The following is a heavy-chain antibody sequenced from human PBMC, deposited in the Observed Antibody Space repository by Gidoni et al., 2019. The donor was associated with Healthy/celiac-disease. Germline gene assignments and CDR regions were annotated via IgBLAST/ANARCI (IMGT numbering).Heavy chain of an antibody. Sequence: QVQLQESGPGLVKPSQTLSLTCTVSGGSISSGGYYWSWIRQHPGKGLEWIGYIYYSGSTYYNPSLKSRVTISVDTSKNQFSLKRSSVTAADTAVYYCARDRRDRYCTNGVCYTVSHYGMDVWGQGTTVTVSS. V-gene: IGHV4-31*03. CDR2: IYYSGST. CDR3: ARDRRDRYCTNGVCYTVSHYGMDV. J-gene: IGHJ6*02. CDR1: GGSISSGGYY. D-gene: IGHD2-8*01.